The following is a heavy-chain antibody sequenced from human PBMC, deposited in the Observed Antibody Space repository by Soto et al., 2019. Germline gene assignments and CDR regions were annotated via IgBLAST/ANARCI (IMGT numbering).Heavy chain of an antibody. CDR1: GFSLSTSGVG. CDR2: IYWDDDK. Sequence: QITLKESGPPLVKPTQTLTLTCTFSGFSLSTSGVGVGWIRQPPGKALEWLALIYWDDDKRSSPSLKTRLTITKANSKNQVVLTMTNMDPEDTATYYCAHRRGSVALYYGSGVFDPWGQGTLVTVSS. V-gene: IGHV2-5*02. CDR3: AHRRGSVALYYGSGVFDP. D-gene: IGHD3-10*01. J-gene: IGHJ5*02.